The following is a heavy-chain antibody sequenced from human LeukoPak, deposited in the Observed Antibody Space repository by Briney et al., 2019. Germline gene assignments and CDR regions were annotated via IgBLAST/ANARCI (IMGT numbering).Heavy chain of an antibody. CDR2: VSGFNT. J-gene: IGHJ4*02. D-gene: IGHD2-8*01. Sequence: GGSLRLSCTTSGFAFSSYAMNWVRQAPGKGPEWVSGVSGFNTYYADSVKGRFTIFRDNSKNVLYLQMDRLRAEDTAVYSCAKDVCTSPRCLLYFDSWGQGTLVTVSS. CDR1: GFAFSSYA. CDR3: AKDVCTSPRCLLYFDS. V-gene: IGHV3-23*01.